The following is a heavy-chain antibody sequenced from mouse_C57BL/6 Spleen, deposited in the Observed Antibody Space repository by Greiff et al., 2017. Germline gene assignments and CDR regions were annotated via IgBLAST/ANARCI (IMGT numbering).Heavy chain of an antibody. CDR2: IDPENGDT. V-gene: IGHV14-4*01. Sequence: VQLQQSGAELVRPGASVKLSCTASGFNIKDDYMHWVKQRPEQGLEWIGWIDPENGDTEYASKFQGKATITADTSSNTAYLQLSSLTSEDTAVYYCTTPLPCITTVVGYWGQGTTLTVSS. J-gene: IGHJ2*01. CDR1: GFNIKDDY. CDR3: TTPLPCITTVVGY. D-gene: IGHD1-1*01.